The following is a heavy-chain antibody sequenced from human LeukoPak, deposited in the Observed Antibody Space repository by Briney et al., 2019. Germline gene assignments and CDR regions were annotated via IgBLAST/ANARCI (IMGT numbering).Heavy chain of an antibody. J-gene: IGHJ4*02. D-gene: IGHD3-22*01. Sequence: EASVKVSCKASGYTFTSYGISWVRQAPGQGLEWMGWISAYNGNTNYAQKLQGRVTMTTDTSTSTAYMELRSLRSDDTAVYYCARGPYYYDSSGYYNFDYWGQGTLVTVSS. CDR2: ISAYNGNT. V-gene: IGHV1-18*01. CDR3: ARGPYYYDSSGYYNFDY. CDR1: GYTFTSYG.